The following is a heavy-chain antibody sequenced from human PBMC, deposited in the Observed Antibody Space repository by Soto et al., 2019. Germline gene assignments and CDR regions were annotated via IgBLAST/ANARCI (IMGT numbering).Heavy chain of an antibody. J-gene: IGHJ6*02. CDR3: ATEPRMSSRGRGGMDV. V-gene: IGHV3-33*01. CDR1: GFSIRTYG. D-gene: IGHD3-10*01. CDR2: IWSDGSDQ. Sequence: QVELVESGGGVVQPGKSLRLSCVASGFSIRTYGMHWVRQAPGKGLEWVAVIWSDGSDQLYADSMKGRLTISRDNAKNTLYLQVNRLRADDTAAYFCATEPRMSSRGRGGMDVWGHGTTVIVSS.